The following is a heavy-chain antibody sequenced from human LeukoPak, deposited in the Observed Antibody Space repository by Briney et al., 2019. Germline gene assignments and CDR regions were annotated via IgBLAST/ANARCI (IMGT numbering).Heavy chain of an antibody. J-gene: IGHJ4*02. CDR1: GFIFSDYY. D-gene: IGHD5-18*01. CDR3: ARDRGYGYLFNY. CDR2: ISSSRSYT. V-gene: IGHV3-11*06. Sequence: GGSLRLSCAASGFIFSDYYMTWIRQAPGKGLEWVSDISSSRSYTNYADSVKGRFTISRDNAKSTLYLQMNSLRAEDTAVYYCARDRGYGYLFNYWGQGTLVTVSS.